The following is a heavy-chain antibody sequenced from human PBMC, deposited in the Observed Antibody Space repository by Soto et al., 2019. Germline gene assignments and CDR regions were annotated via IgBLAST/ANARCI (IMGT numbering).Heavy chain of an antibody. CDR3: AKDSAAGYYDSSAPTY. CDR1: GFTFSSYG. J-gene: IGHJ4*02. Sequence: GGSLRLSCAASGFTFSSYGMHWVRQAPGKGLEWVAVIPYDGSNKYYADSVKGRFTISRDNSKNTLYLQMNSLRAEDTAVYYCAKDSAAGYYDSSAPTYWGQGTQVTVSS. CDR2: IPYDGSNK. D-gene: IGHD3-22*01. V-gene: IGHV3-30*18.